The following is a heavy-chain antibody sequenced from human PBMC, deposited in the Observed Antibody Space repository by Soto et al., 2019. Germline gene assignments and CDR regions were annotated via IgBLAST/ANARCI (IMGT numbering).Heavy chain of an antibody. J-gene: IGHJ4*02. V-gene: IGHV1-69*13. D-gene: IGHD3-22*01. CDR3: ARDGTLYDSNGYYYVY. CDR2: ILPVFDEL. Sequence: GASVKVSCKVSGGTFKNYAISWVRQAPGQGLEWAGGILPVFDELHYAPKLQGRVTITADEVTSTGYMELRSLTSEDTAVYYCARDGTLYDSNGYYYVYWGQGTLVTVSS. CDR1: GGTFKNYA.